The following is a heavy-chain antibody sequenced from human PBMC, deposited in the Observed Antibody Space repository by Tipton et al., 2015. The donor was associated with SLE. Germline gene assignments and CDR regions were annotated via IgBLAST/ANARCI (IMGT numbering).Heavy chain of an antibody. V-gene: IGHV3-66*02. CDR1: GFTVSSNY. J-gene: IGHJ4*02. D-gene: IGHD5-12*01. CDR2: IYSGGST. Sequence: SLRLSCAASGFTVSSNYMSWVRQAPGKGLEWVSVIYSGGSTYYADSVKGRFTISRDNSKNTLYLQMNSLRAEDTAVYYCAKERGYSGYDSYFDYWGQGTLVTVSS. CDR3: AKERGYSGYDSYFDY.